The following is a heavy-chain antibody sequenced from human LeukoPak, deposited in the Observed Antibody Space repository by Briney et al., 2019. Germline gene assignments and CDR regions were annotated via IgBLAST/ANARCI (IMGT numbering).Heavy chain of an antibody. J-gene: IGHJ4*02. Sequence: PGGSLRLSCAASGFTFSSYAMSWVRQAPGKGLEWVSAISGSGGSTYYADSVKGRFTISRDNSKNTLYLQMNSLRAEDTAVYYCTTGGVLLWFGELFFDYWGQGTLVTVPS. CDR2: ISGSGGST. V-gene: IGHV3-23*01. CDR1: GFTFSSYA. D-gene: IGHD3-10*01. CDR3: TTGGVLLWFGELFFDY.